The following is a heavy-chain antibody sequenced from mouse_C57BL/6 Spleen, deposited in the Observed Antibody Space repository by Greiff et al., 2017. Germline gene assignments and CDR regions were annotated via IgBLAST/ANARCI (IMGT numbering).Heavy chain of an antibody. J-gene: IGHJ4*01. V-gene: IGHV1-55*01. CDR3: ARRGYYGYDDSLYAMDY. Sequence: QVQLQQSGAELVKPGASVKMSCKASGYTFTSYWITWVKQRPGQGLEWIGDIYPGSGSTNYNEKFKSKATLTVDTSSSTAYMQLSSLTSEDSAVYYCARRGYYGYDDSLYAMDYWGQGTSVTVSS. D-gene: IGHD2-2*01. CDR1: GYTFTSYW. CDR2: IYPGSGST.